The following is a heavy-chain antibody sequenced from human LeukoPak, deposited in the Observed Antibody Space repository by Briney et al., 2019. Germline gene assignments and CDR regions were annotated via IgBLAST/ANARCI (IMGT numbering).Heavy chain of an antibody. J-gene: IGHJ6*02. D-gene: IGHD3-10*01. V-gene: IGHV3-23*01. CDR3: VRDYYGSGTYQGNYYYGMDV. Sequence: PGGSLRLSCAASGFTFRQYAMSWVRQAPGKGPDWVSGISGSGDDTYYTDSVKGRFTISRDNSNNTMYLQMNNLRSEDTAVYFCVRDYYGSGTYQGNYYYGMDVWGHGTTVTVSS. CDR1: GFTFRQYA. CDR2: ISGSGDDT.